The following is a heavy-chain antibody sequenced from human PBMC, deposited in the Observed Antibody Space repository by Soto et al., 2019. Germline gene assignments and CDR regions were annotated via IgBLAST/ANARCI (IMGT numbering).Heavy chain of an antibody. Sequence: QVQLQESGPGLVKPSETLSLTCTVSGGSISSYYWSWIRQPPGKGLEWIGYIYYSGSTNYNPSLKGRVTISVDTSKNHFSLKLSSVTAADTAVYYCARLVWSYGTWFDPWGQGTLVTVSS. D-gene: IGHD5-18*01. CDR1: GGSISSYY. CDR2: IYYSGST. CDR3: ARLVWSYGTWFDP. V-gene: IGHV4-59*08. J-gene: IGHJ5*02.